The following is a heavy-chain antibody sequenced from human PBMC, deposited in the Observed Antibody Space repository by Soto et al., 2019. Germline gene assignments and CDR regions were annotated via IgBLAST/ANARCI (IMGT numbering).Heavy chain of an antibody. D-gene: IGHD2-2*01. CDR2: IIPIFGTA. CDR1: GCTFSSYA. V-gene: IGHV1-69*01. CDR3: ARDHIVVVPATSYYYYYGMYA. Sequence: QVRLVQSGAEVKKPGSSVKVSCKASGCTFSSYAITWVRQAPGQGLEWMGWIIPIFGTANYAQKFQGRVTITADEPRIPSYMHLSSLRSEDTAVHYGARDHIVVVPATSYYYYYGMYAWGQGTTGTRSS. J-gene: IGHJ6*02.